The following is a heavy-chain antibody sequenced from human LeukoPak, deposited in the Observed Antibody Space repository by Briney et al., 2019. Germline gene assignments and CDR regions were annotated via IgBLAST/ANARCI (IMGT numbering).Heavy chain of an antibody. CDR2: IYTSGST. V-gene: IGHV4-61*02. D-gene: IGHD6-6*01. J-gene: IGHJ3*02. CDR1: GGSISSGSYY. CDR3: ARHGYSSSSGAFDI. Sequence: NPSQTLSLTCTVSGGSISSGSYYWSWIRQPAGKGLEWIGRIYTSGSTNYNPSLKSRVTISVDTSKNQYSLKLSSVTAADTAVYYCARHGYSSSSGAFDIWGQGTMVTVSS.